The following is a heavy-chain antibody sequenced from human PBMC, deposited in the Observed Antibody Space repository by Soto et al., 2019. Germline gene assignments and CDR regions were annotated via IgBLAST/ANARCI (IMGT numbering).Heavy chain of an antibody. CDR3: AIDPKRRDGYNFDS. Sequence: QVQLVESGGGLVEPGGSLRLSCSASGFIFTDYSMTWIRQAPGKGLEWVSYISNGDETTQYADSVKGRFSVSRDNAKKVLFRQMNSLRVDDTAVYYCAIDPKRRDGYNFDSWGRGALVTVSS. CDR2: ISNGDETT. CDR1: GFIFTDYS. D-gene: IGHD5-12*01. J-gene: IGHJ4*02. V-gene: IGHV3-11*01.